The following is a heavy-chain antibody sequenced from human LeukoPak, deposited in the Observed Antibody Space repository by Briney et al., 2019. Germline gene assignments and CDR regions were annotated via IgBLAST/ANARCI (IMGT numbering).Heavy chain of an antibody. CDR3: ARIGVDALDI. V-gene: IGHV3-23*01. CDR2: ISGSGDST. J-gene: IGHJ3*02. D-gene: IGHD2/OR15-2a*01. Sequence: GGSLRLSCAASGFTFSNYAMNWVRQAPGKGLEWVSVISGSGDSTYYADSVKGRFTISRDNSKNTLYLQMNSLRAEDTAVYYCARIGVDALDIWGQGTMVTVSS. CDR1: GFTFSNYA.